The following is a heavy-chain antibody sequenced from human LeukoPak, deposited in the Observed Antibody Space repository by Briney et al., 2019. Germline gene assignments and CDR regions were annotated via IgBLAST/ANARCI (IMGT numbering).Heavy chain of an antibody. D-gene: IGHD2/OR15-2a*01. CDR3: AKVSGNSLLNYYYYYGMDV. J-gene: IGHJ6*02. CDR1: GFTFSSFA. Sequence: GGSLRLSCAASGFTFSSFAMSWVRQSPGKGLEWVSLISGDGGSTYYADSVKGRFTISRDNSKNSLYLQMNSLRTEDAALYYCAKVSGNSLLNYYYYYGMDVWGQGTTVTVSS. V-gene: IGHV3-43*02. CDR2: ISGDGGST.